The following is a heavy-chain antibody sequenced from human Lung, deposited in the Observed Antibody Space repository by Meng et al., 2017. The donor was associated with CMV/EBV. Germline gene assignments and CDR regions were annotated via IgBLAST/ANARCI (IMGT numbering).Heavy chain of an antibody. D-gene: IGHD2-21*02. Sequence: QVQLQESGPGLVNPSWSLSLPCAVSGGSLSSRNWWSWVRQPPGKGLEWIGEIYHSGSTNYNPSLKSRVTISVDESKNQFSLRLSSVTAADTAVYYCARVGAYCGGDCYHPRWGQGTLVTVSS. CDR2: IYHSGST. J-gene: IGHJ4*02. CDR1: GGSLSSRNW. CDR3: ARVGAYCGGDCYHPR. V-gene: IGHV4-4*02.